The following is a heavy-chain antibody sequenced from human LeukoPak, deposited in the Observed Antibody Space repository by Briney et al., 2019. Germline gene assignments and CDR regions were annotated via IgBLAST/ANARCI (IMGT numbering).Heavy chain of an antibody. CDR2: ISSRSDTM. J-gene: IGHJ4*02. Sequence: GGSLRLSCAASGFTFSGYSMNWVRQAPGKGLEWVSYISSRSDTMYYADSVKGRFTISRDNAKNSLYLQMNSLRAEDTAVYYCARGVYGDYVYWGQGTLVTVSS. CDR3: ARGVYGDYVY. CDR1: GFTFSGYS. V-gene: IGHV3-48*01. D-gene: IGHD4-17*01.